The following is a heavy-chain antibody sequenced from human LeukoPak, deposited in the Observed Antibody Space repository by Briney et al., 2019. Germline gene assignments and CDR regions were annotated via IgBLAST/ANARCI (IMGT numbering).Heavy chain of an antibody. CDR2: ISSSSSTI. CDR3: ARDPSSGWYLKGLFDP. CDR1: GFTFSSYS. Sequence: PGGSLRLSCAASGFTFSSYSMNWVRQAPGKGLEWVSYISSSSSTIYYADSVKGRFTISRDNAKNSLFLQMNSLRAEDTAVYYCARDPSSGWYLKGLFDPWGQGTLVAVSS. J-gene: IGHJ5*02. D-gene: IGHD6-19*01. V-gene: IGHV3-48*04.